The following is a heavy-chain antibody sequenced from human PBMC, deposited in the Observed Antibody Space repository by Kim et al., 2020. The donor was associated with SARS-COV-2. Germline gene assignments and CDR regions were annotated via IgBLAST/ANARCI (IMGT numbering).Heavy chain of an antibody. D-gene: IGHD6-19*01. CDR3: ARAAVPGAFDI. J-gene: IGHJ3*02. V-gene: IGHV3-66*01. CDR1: GFTVSSNY. CDR2: IYSGGST. Sequence: GGSLRLSCAASGFTVSSNYMSWVRQAPGKGLEWVSVIYSGGSTYYADSVKGRFTISRDNSKNTLYLQMNSLRAEDTAVYYCARAAVPGAFDIWGQGTMVTVSS.